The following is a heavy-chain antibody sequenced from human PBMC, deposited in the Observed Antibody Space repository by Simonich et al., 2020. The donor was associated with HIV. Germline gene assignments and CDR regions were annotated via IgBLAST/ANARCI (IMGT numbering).Heavy chain of an antibody. D-gene: IGHD3-16*02. CDR3: ARDGGEISADY. CDR1: GFTFSSYW. V-gene: IGHV3-74*03. Sequence: EVQLVESGGGLVQPGGSLRLSCAASGFTFSSYWMHWVRQAPGKGLVGVSRINSDGSNTKYADSVKGRFTISRDNAKNLLYLQMNSLRAEDTAVYYCARDGGEISADYWGQGTLVTVSS. CDR2: INSDGSNT. J-gene: IGHJ4*02.